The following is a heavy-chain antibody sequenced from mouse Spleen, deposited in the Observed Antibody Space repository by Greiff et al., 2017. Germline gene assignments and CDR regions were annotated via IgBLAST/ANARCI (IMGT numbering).Heavy chain of an antibody. D-gene: IGHD3-2*01. CDR2: IDPANGNT. J-gene: IGHJ4*01. Sequence: EVQLQESGAELVKPGASVKLSCTASGFNIKDTYMHWVKQRPEQGLEWIGRIDPANGNTKYDPKFQGKATITADTSSNTAYLQLSSLTSEDTAVYYCAPDSSGYVSYAMDYWGQGTSVTVSS. CDR1: GFNIKDTY. CDR3: APDSSGYVSYAMDY. V-gene: IGHV14-3*02.